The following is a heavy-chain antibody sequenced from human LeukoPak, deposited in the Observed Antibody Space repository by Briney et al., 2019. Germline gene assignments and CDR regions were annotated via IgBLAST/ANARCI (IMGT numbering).Heavy chain of an antibody. J-gene: IGHJ4*02. CDR2: INHSGST. CDR3: SRELPYCSGGSCYSFDY. V-gene: IGHV4-34*01. D-gene: IGHD2-15*01. Sequence: SETLSLTCAVYGGSFSGYYWSWIRQPPGKGLEWIGEINHSGSTNYNPSLKSRVTISVDTPKNQFSLKLSSVTAADTAGYYCSRELPYCSGGSCYSFDYWGQGTLVTVSS. CDR1: GGSFSGYY.